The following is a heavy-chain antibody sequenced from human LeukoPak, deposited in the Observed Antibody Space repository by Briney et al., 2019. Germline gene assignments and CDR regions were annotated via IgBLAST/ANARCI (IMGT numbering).Heavy chain of an antibody. J-gene: IGHJ4*02. V-gene: IGHV3-23*01. CDR1: GFTFSSYA. Sequence: PAGSLRLSCAASGFTFSSYAMSWVRQAPGKGLEWVSAINDSGGSTYYADPVKGRFTISRDNSKNTLSLQMSSVRAEDTAVYYCAKDLVLVPAVMEDFVYWGEEALVTASS. CDR3: AKDLVLVPAVMEDFVY. D-gene: IGHD2-2*01. CDR2: INDSGGST.